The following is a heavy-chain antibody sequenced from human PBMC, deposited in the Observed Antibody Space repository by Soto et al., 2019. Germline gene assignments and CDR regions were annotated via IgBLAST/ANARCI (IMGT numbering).Heavy chain of an antibody. CDR2: IWFDGSKK. CDR1: GFTFRSYG. CDR3: ARDRLVPYGYGMDV. J-gene: IGHJ6*02. D-gene: IGHD2-2*01. Sequence: GGSLRLSCAASGFTFRSYGIHWVRTAPGKGLEWVALIWFDGSKKYYVDSVKGRFAVSRDNSKNTLYLQMNSLRVEDTAVYYCARDRLVPYGYGMDVWGQGTTVTVSS. V-gene: IGHV3-33*01.